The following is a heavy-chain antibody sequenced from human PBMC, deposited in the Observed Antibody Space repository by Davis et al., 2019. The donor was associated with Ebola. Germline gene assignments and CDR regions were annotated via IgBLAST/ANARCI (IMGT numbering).Heavy chain of an antibody. D-gene: IGHD6-13*01. CDR2: IKQDGSEK. J-gene: IGHJ4*02. CDR1: GFTFSSYV. CDR3: ARESSW. V-gene: IGHV3-7*01. Sequence: GGSLRLSCVASGFTFSSYVMGWVRQAPGKGLEWVANIKQDGSEKYYVDSVKGRFTISRDNAKNSLYLQMNSLRAEDTAVYYCARESSWWGQGTLVTVST.